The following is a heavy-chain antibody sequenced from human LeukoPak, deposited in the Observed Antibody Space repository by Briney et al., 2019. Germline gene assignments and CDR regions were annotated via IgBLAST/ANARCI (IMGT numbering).Heavy chain of an antibody. D-gene: IGHD2-21*02. V-gene: IGHV3-7*01. CDR3: ARDLKVTAMSPIDY. CDR2: IKQDGSEK. J-gene: IGHJ4*02. CDR1: GFTFSSYW. Sequence: GGSLRLSCAASGFTFSSYWMSWVRQAPGNGLEWVANIKQDGSEKYYVDSVKGRFTISRDNAKNSLYLQMNSLRAEDTAVYYCARDLKVTAMSPIDYWGQGTLVTVSS.